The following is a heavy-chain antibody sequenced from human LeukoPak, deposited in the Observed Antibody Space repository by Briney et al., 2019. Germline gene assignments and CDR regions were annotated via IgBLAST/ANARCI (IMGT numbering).Heavy chain of an antibody. CDR2: IYSGGAI. D-gene: IGHD3-16*02. V-gene: IGHV3-53*01. CDR1: GFAVGSNY. J-gene: IGHJ4*02. CDR3: ARDSRGPYDYVWGSYRYLLDY. Sequence: GGSLRLSCVASGFAVGSNYMSWVRQAPGKGLEWVSLIYSGGAIRYADSVKGRFTISRDSSKNTLYLQMNSLRAEDTAVYYCARDSRGPYDYVWGSYRYLLDYWGQGTLVTVSS.